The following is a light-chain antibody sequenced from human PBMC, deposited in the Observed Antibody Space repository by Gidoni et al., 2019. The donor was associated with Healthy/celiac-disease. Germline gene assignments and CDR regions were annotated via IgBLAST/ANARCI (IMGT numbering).Light chain of an antibody. V-gene: IGKV1-39*01. CDR1: QSISSY. CDR2: AAS. Sequence: DIQMTQSPSSLSASEGDRVTITCRASQSISSYLNWYQQKPGKAPKLLIYAASSLQSGVPSRFSGSGSGTDFTLTISSLQPEDFATYYCQQSYTFGQGTKLEIK. J-gene: IGKJ2*01. CDR3: QQSYT.